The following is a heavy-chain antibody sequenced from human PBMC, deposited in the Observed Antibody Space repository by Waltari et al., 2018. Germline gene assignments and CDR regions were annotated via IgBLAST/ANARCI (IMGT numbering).Heavy chain of an antibody. V-gene: IGHV3-23*01. CDR3: AKASYGDYAFDY. CDR2: ISGNGGST. Sequence: EVQLLESGGGLVQPGGTLRISGAAFGFNFSSNALSWVRQPPGKGLEWVSAISGNGGSTYYADSVKGRFTISRDNSKNTLYLQMNSLRAEDTAVYYCAKASYGDYAFDYWGQGTLVTVSS. CDR1: GFNFSSNA. J-gene: IGHJ4*02. D-gene: IGHD4-17*01.